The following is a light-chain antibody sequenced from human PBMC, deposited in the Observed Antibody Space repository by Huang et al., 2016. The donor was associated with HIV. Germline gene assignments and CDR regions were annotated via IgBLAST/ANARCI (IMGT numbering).Light chain of an antibody. CDR2: DAS. CDR3: QQRSNWPLT. Sequence: ETVLTQSPATLSLSPGERATLSCRASQSVSSDLAWYQHKRGQAPRRLIYDASKRATGIPARFSGSGSGTDFTLTISNLESEDFAVYYCQQRSNWPLTFGGGTKVEIK. CDR1: QSVSSD. V-gene: IGKV3-11*01. J-gene: IGKJ4*01.